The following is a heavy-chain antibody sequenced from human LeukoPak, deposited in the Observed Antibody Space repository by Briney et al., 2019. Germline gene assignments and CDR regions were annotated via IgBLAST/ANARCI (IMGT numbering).Heavy chain of an antibody. D-gene: IGHD6-19*01. Sequence: SETLSLTCTVSGGSISSSSYYWGWIRQPPGKGLEWIGSIYYSGSTYYNPSLKSRVTISVDTSKNQFSLKLSSVTAADTAVYYCARDVPRSSSGWYQPFDYWGQGTLVTVSS. CDR1: GGSISSSSYY. CDR3: ARDVPRSSSGWYQPFDY. J-gene: IGHJ4*02. CDR2: IYYSGST. V-gene: IGHV4-39*07.